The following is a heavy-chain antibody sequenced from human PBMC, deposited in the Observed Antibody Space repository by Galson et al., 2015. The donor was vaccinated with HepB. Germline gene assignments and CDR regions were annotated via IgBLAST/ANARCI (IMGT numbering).Heavy chain of an antibody. CDR3: ARDHGSYGPYFDY. J-gene: IGHJ4*02. CDR2: IIPIFGTA. CDR1: GGTFSSYA. V-gene: IGHV1-69*13. D-gene: IGHD1-26*01. Sequence: SVKVSCKASGGTFSSYAISWVRQAPGQGLEWMGGIIPIFGTANYSQKFQGRVTITADESTSTAYMELSSLRSEDTAVYYCARDHGSYGPYFDYWGQGTLVTVSS.